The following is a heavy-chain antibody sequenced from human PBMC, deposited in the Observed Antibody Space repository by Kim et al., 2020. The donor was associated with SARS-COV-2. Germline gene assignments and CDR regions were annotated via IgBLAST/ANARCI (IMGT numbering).Heavy chain of an antibody. CDR2: IYYSGST. J-gene: IGHJ5*02. CDR1: GGSISSSSYY. D-gene: IGHD3-10*01. CDR3: FLMVRGVIIKGWFDP. Sequence: SETLSLTCTVSGGSISSSSYYWSWIRQPPGKGLEWIGSIYYSGSTYYNPSLKSRVTISVDTSKNQFSLKLSSVTAADTAVYYCFLMVRGVIIKGWFDPWGQGTLVTVSS. V-gene: IGHV4-39*07.